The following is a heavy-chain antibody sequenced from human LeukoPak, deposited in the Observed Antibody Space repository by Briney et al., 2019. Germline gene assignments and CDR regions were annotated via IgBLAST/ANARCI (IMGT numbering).Heavy chain of an antibody. CDR2: ISSSSSYI. CDR3: ARDSGERSGDY. CDR1: GFTFSSYS. D-gene: IGHD3-10*01. J-gene: IGHJ4*02. Sequence: GGSLRLSCAASGFTFSSYSMNWVRQAPGKGLEWVSSISSSSSYIYYADSVKGRFTISRDNAKNSLYPQMNSLRAEDTAVYYCARDSGERSGDYWGQGTLVTVSS. V-gene: IGHV3-21*01.